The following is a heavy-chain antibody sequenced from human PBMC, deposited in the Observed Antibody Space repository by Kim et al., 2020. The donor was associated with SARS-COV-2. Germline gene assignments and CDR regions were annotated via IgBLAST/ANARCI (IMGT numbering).Heavy chain of an antibody. Sequence: GGSLRLSCAASGFTVSSNYMSWVRQAPGKGLEWVSVIYSGGSTYYADSVKGRFTISRDNSKNTLYLQMNSLRAEDTAVYYCAREGARSRGWFDPWGQGTLVTVSS. CDR2: IYSGGST. J-gene: IGHJ5*02. CDR1: GFTVSSNY. CDR3: AREGARSRGWFDP. D-gene: IGHD3-16*01. V-gene: IGHV3-53*01.